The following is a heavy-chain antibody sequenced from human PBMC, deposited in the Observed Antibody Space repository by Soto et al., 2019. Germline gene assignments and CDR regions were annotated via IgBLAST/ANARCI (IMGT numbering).Heavy chain of an antibody. J-gene: IGHJ4*02. CDR3: AKDLTSTSRTPEL. CDR1: GFTFSSYA. D-gene: IGHD2-2*01. CDR2: ISDSGGST. Sequence: SLRLSCAASGFTFSSYAMSWVRQAPGKGLEWVSAISDSGGSTYYADSMKGRFTISRDNSKNTLYLQMNSLRAEDTAIYYCAKDLTSTSRTPELWGQGTLVTVSS. V-gene: IGHV3-23*01.